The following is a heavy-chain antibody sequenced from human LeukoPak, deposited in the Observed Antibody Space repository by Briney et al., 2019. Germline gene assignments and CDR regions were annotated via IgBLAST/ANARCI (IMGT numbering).Heavy chain of an antibody. J-gene: IGHJ4*02. CDR2: VSGNGGIT. CDR1: GFTFSSYA. V-gene: IGHV3-23*01. Sequence: GGSLRLSCAPSGFTFSSYAMSWVRQAPGKGLEWVSTVSGNGGITYYADSVKGRFTISRANSKNTLSLQMNSLTAEDTAIYYCAKARYSSGWNYFDYWGQGTLVTVSS. CDR3: AKARYSSGWNYFDY. D-gene: IGHD6-19*01.